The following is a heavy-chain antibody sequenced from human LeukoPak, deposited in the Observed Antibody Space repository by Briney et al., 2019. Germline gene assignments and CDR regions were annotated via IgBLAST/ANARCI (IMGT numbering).Heavy chain of an antibody. J-gene: IGHJ4*02. D-gene: IGHD1-26*01. CDR2: IYYIGST. V-gene: IGHV4-30-4*08. Sequence: SQTLSLTCTVSGGSTSSGDYYWSWIRQPPGKGLEWIGSIYYIGSTYYKPSLKSRVTISLDTSKNQFSLKLSSVTAADTAVYYCARDMEGNGGSRLDYWGQGTLVTVSS. CDR3: ARDMEGNGGSRLDY. CDR1: GGSTSSGDYY.